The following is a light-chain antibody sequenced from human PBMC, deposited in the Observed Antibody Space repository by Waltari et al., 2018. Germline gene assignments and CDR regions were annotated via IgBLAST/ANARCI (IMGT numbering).Light chain of an antibody. Sequence: QSVLTQPPSASGTPGQRVTISCSGSSSNIGSKYVYWYQQLPGTAPKLLISRNNQRPSGVPDRFSGSKSGTSASLAISGLRSEDEADYYCAAWDDSLSGGVFGGGTKLTVL. J-gene: IGLJ3*02. CDR1: SSNIGSKY. V-gene: IGLV1-47*01. CDR3: AAWDDSLSGGV. CDR2: RNN.